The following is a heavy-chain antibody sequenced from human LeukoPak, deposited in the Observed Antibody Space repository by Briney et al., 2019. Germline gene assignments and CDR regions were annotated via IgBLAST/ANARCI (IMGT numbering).Heavy chain of an antibody. V-gene: IGHV3-30-3*01. J-gene: IGHJ4*02. D-gene: IGHD6-19*01. Sequence: GGSLRLSCAASGFTFSTYPMHWVRQASGKGLEWVAVISYDGFNKFYADSVKGRFTISRDDSKNTLFLQMNSLRAEDTAVYHCARPREAGSSSGWYFDNWGQGTLVTVPS. CDR1: GFTFSTYP. CDR2: ISYDGFNK. CDR3: ARPREAGSSSGWYFDN.